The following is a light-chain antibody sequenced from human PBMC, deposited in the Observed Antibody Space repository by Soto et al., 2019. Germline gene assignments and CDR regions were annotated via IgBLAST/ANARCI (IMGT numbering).Light chain of an antibody. CDR2: EVS. J-gene: IGLJ1*01. CDR3: SSYTSSSTYV. CDR1: SSDVGDYNY. V-gene: IGLV2-14*01. Sequence: QSALTQPASVSGSPGQSITISCTGTSSDVGDYNYVSWYQQHPGKAPKLMIYEVSYRPSGVPNRFSGSKSGNTASLTISGLQAEDEADYYCSSYTSSSTYVFGSGTKVTVL.